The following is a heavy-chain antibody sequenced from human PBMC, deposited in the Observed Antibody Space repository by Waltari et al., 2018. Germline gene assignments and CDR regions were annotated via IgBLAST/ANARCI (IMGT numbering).Heavy chain of an antibody. D-gene: IGHD6-13*01. Sequence: VQLVASGGGLIQPGGSLRLSCSASGFTVSSNYISWVRQDLGQGLEWVSVIYSGGSTYYADSVKGRFTISRDNSKNTLYLQMNSLRAEDTAVYYCARDLEYSSSWYGTDYYYGMDVWGQGTTVTVSS. CDR3: ARDLEYSSSWYGTDYYYGMDV. V-gene: IGHV3-53*01. J-gene: IGHJ6*02. CDR2: IYSGGST. CDR1: GFTVSSNY.